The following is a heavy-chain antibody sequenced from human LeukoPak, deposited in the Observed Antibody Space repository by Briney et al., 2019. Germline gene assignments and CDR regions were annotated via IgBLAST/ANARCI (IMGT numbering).Heavy chain of an antibody. CDR3: ARDHDYVWGSYRFDY. CDR2: IYYSGST. V-gene: IGHV4-59*12. Sequence: SETLSLTCTVSGGSISSYYWSWIRQPPGKGLEWIGYIYYSGSTNYNPSLKSRVTISVDTSKNQFSLKLSSVTAADTAVYYCARDHDYVWGSYRFDYWGQGTLVTVSS. CDR1: GGSISSYY. D-gene: IGHD3-16*02. J-gene: IGHJ4*02.